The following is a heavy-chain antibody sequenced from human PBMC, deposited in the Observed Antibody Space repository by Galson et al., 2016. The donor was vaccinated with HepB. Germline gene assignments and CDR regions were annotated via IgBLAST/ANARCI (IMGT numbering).Heavy chain of an antibody. CDR2: IYYSGST. D-gene: IGHD2-15*01. J-gene: IGHJ5*02. CDR1: GGSISSGGYY. CDR3: ARGSNCSGGRCFWFDP. Sequence: TLSLTCTVSGGSISSGGYYWTWIRQHPGKGLEWIGYIYYSGSTYYNSSLKSRVIISVDTSKNQFSLMLGSVTAADTAFCYCARGSNCSGGRCFWFDPWGQGTLVTVSS. V-gene: IGHV4-31*03.